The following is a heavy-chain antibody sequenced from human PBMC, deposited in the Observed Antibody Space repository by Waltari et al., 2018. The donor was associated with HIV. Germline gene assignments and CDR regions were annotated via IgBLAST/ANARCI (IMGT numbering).Heavy chain of an antibody. D-gene: IGHD3-22*01. CDR2: ISGSSGHI. CDR3: ARDSHDSNGYWSSMDV. Sequence: EVQLVESGGGLVKPGGSLRLSCAASGFTFSSSIINWVRQAPGKGLEWVSAISGSSGHIYYAESVKGRFTVSRDNAKNSLFLQMSSLRAEDTAVYYCARDSHDSNGYWSSMDVWGQGTTVTVSS. CDR1: GFTFSSSI. V-gene: IGHV3-21*01. J-gene: IGHJ6*02.